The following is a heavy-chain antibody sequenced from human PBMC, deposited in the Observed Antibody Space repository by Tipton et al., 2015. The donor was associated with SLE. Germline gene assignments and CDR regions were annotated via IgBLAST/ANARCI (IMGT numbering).Heavy chain of an antibody. V-gene: IGHV4-61*01. CDR1: GGSISSGSYY. CDR3: AREAMGYLGAFDI. D-gene: IGHD5-12*01. J-gene: IGHJ3*02. Sequence: TLSLTCTVSGGSISSGSYYWSWIRQPPGKGLEWIGYIYYSGSTNYNPSLKSRVTISVDTSKNQFSLKLSSVTAADTAVYYCAREAMGYLGAFDIWGQGTMVTVSS. CDR2: IYYSGST.